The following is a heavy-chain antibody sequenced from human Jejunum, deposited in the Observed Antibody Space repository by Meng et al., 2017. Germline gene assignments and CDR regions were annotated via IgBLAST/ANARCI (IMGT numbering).Heavy chain of an antibody. V-gene: IGHV3-7*01. D-gene: IGHD1-26*01. Sequence: GESLKISCEASGFTLTNYWMSWVRQAPGKGLEWVANIKQDGSEIYYVDSVKGRFTISRDNAKNSLYLQMNSLRAEDTAVYHCAGGGNYYIYWGQGTLVTVSS. CDR3: AGGGNYYIY. CDR1: GFTLTNYW. J-gene: IGHJ4*02. CDR2: IKQDGSEI.